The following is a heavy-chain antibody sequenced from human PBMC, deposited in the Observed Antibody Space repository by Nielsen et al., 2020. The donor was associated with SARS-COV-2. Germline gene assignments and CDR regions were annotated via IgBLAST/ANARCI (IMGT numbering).Heavy chain of an antibody. J-gene: IGHJ6*02. V-gene: IGHV4-61*01. CDR3: VRDTLAHGLDV. CDR2: IYYTGSA. CDR1: GGSVSSGSYY. Sequence: SETLSLTCTVSGGSVSSGSYYWSWIRQPPGKGLEWIGYIYYTGSANYSPSLKSRLSMSLEASRNQFSLSVKSMTAADSAEYYCVRDTLAHGLDVWGQGITVTVSS.